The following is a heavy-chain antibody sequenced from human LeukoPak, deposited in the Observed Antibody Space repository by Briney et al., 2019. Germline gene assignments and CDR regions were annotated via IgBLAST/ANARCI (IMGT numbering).Heavy chain of an antibody. J-gene: IGHJ5*02. V-gene: IGHV4-59*08. CDR1: GGSISNYY. CDR2: ISYSGNT. CDR3: ARHSRITMVRGVPNWFDP. Sequence: PSETLSLTCTVSGGSISNYYWTWIRQPPGKGLEWIGFISYSGNTNYNPSLKSRVTISLDTSKNQFSLKLSSVTAADTAVYYCARHSRITMVRGVPNWFDPWGQGTLVTVSS. D-gene: IGHD3-10*01.